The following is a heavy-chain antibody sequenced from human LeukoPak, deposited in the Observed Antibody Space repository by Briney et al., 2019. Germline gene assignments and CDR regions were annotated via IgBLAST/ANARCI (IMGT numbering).Heavy chain of an antibody. CDR2: INPNSGGT. V-gene: IGHV1-2*04. CDR1: GYTFTGYY. Sequence: GASVTVSCKASGYTFTGYYMHWVRQAPGQGLEWMGWINPNSGGTNYAQKFQGWVTMTRDTSISTAYMELSRLRSDDTAVYYCASSGSYCGSWFDPWGQGTLVSVSS. D-gene: IGHD1-26*01. J-gene: IGHJ5*02. CDR3: ASSGSYCGSWFDP.